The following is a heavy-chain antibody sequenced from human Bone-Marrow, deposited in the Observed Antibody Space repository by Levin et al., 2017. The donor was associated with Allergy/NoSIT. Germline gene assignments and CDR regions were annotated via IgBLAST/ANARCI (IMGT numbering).Heavy chain of an antibody. Sequence: MTSETLSLTCRVSGYSISNGYYWGWVRQPPGKGLEWIGNIYHSGTTYYNPSLKSRVTISIDPSKNPFSLDLTSMTAADTAVYFCAGWACSGGSCSSDNWFDPWGQGTQVTVSS. J-gene: IGHJ5*02. CDR3: AGWACSGGSCSSDNWFDP. D-gene: IGHD2-15*01. CDR1: GYSISNGYY. CDR2: IYHSGTT. V-gene: IGHV4-38-2*02.